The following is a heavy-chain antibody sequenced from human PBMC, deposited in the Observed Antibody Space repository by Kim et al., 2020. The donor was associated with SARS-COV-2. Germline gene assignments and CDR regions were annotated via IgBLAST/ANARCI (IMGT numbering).Heavy chain of an antibody. CDR2: IRSKANSYAT. J-gene: IGHJ6*02. CDR1: GFTFSGSN. Sequence: GGSLRLSCAASGFTFSGSNVHWVRQASGRGLEWLGLIRSKANSYATAYVASVKGRFTMSRDDSKNTAYLQMNSLKTEDTAAYYCIRQGMDVWGQGTTVTVSS. CDR3: IRQGMDV. V-gene: IGHV3-73*01.